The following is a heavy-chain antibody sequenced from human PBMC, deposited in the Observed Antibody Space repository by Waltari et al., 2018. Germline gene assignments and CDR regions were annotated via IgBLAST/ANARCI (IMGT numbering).Heavy chain of an antibody. Sequence: QVQLQQWGAGLLKPSATLSLTCAVYVGAFPDHYWTWVRQAPGKGLEWVGQINESGSTIYNPSLNSRATISVDRFRKQFSLRLNSVTAADTAVYYCARGNWGGWYFDLWGRGTLVTVSS. J-gene: IGHJ2*01. V-gene: IGHV4-34*01. D-gene: IGHD7-27*01. CDR3: ARGNWGGWYFDL. CDR2: INESGST. CDR1: VGAFPDHY.